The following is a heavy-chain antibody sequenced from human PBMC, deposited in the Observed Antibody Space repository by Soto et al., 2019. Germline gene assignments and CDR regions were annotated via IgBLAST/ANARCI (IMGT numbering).Heavy chain of an antibody. D-gene: IGHD6-6*01. V-gene: IGHV4-59*01. Sequence: SETLSLTCTVSGGSISSYYWSWIRQPPGKGLEWIGYIYYSGSTNYNPSLKSRVTISVDTSKNQFSLKLSSVTAADTAVYYCARVVDSSSYYYYYMDVWGKGTTVTVSS. CDR3: ARVVDSSSYYYYYMDV. J-gene: IGHJ6*03. CDR1: GGSISSYY. CDR2: IYYSGST.